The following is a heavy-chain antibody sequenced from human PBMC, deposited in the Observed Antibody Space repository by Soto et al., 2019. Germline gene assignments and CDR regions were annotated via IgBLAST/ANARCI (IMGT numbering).Heavy chain of an antibody. CDR1: VFTFSSYE. Sequence: PXGSLRLSCASSVFTFSSYEMNCVRQAPGKGLEWVSYISSSGSTIYYADSVKGRFTISRDNAKNSLYLQMNSLRAEDTAVYYCARVSYSRAFDIWGQGTKVTVSS. D-gene: IGHD2-15*01. CDR3: ARVSYSRAFDI. CDR2: ISSSGSTI. J-gene: IGHJ3*02. V-gene: IGHV3-48*03.